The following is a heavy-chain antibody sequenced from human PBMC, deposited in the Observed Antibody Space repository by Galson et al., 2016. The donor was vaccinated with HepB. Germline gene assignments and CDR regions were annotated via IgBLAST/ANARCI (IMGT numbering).Heavy chain of an antibody. CDR2: IDPTDSYT. J-gene: IGHJ5*01. D-gene: IGHD3-10*01. V-gene: IGHV5-10-1*01. CDR3: TTDCTSGFSLDS. CDR1: GYSFTSCW. Sequence: SGAEVKKPGESLKISCKASGYSFTSCWISWVRQMPGKGLEWLAKIDPTDSYTKYSPSFQGHVTLSADKSIATAYLQWSSLKASDTAMYYCTTDCTSGFSLDSWGQGTLVTVSS.